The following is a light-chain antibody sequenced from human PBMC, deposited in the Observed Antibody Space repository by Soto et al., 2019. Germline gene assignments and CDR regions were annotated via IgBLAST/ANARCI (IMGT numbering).Light chain of an antibody. Sequence: EIVLTQSPGTLSLSPGERATLSCRASQTVSANFLAWYQQKPGQAPRLLIHGASGRASGIPDRFSGSGYGTDFTLTISRLEAADFAVYYCQLYGNSPRYTFGQGTMLEIK. J-gene: IGKJ2*01. CDR1: QTVSANF. CDR2: GAS. V-gene: IGKV3-20*01. CDR3: QLYGNSPRYT.